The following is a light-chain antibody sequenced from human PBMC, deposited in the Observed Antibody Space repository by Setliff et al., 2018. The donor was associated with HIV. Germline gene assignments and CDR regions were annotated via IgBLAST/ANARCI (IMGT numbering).Light chain of an antibody. Sequence: QSALTQPASVSGSPGQSITISCTGTSSDVGNYNLVSWYQQHPGKALKIMIYEVTKRPSGVSDRFSGSKSGNTASLTISWLQAGDEADYYCCSYASYSTYVFGSGTKVTVL. CDR2: EVT. J-gene: IGLJ1*01. CDR3: CSYASYSTYV. V-gene: IGLV2-23*02. CDR1: SSDVGNYNL.